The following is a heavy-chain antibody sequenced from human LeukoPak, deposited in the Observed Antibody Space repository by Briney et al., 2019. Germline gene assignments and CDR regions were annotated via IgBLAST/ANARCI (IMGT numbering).Heavy chain of an antibody. D-gene: IGHD4-23*01. CDR2: ISVYNGNT. J-gene: IGHJ4*02. Sequence: ASVTVSCKASGYTFSIYGFSWVRQAPGRGLEWMGWISVYNGNTNYAQKFQGRVTMTTDTSTSTAHMELRSLRSDDTAVYYCARQGYSGHSQGAADYWGQGTLVTVSS. CDR1: GYTFSIYG. CDR3: ARQGYSGHSQGAADY. V-gene: IGHV1-18*01.